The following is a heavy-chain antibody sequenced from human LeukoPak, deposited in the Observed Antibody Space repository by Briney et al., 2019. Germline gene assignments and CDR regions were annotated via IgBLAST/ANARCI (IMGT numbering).Heavy chain of an antibody. CDR3: ARVQSDHFTSGAFDI. CDR1: GFTFSSYN. Sequence: PGGSLRLSCAASGFTFSSYNMNWVRQAPGEGLEWVSFISTSSSYIYYGDSLKGRFTISRDNAKNSLYLQMNSLRAEDTAVYYCARVQSDHFTSGAFDIWGQGTMVTVSS. J-gene: IGHJ3*02. CDR2: ISTSSSYI. D-gene: IGHD3-3*02. V-gene: IGHV3-21*01.